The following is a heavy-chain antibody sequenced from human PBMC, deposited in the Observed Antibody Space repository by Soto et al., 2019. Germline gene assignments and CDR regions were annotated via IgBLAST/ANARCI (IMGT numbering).Heavy chain of an antibody. D-gene: IGHD6-13*01. V-gene: IGHV3-7*01. J-gene: IGHJ4*02. CDR3: ATSSAAPGNY. Sequence: GGSLRLSCAASGFTFSTSWMSWVRQAPGKGLEWVANIKKDGSDKYYVDSVKGRFTVSRDNAVNSLYLQMNSLRDEDTAVYYCATSSAAPGNYWGQGTLVTVSS. CDR1: GFTFSTSW. CDR2: IKKDGSDK.